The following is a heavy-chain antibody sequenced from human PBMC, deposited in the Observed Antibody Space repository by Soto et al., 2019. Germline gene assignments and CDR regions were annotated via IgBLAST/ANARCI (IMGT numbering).Heavy chain of an antibody. V-gene: IGHV3-23*01. CDR1: GLTFSSYA. CDR3: AKSSGDWYVEWSYCSSTSCSIFDY. J-gene: IGHJ4*02. Sequence: GGSLRLSCAASGLTFSSYAMSWVRQAPGKGLEWVSAISGSGGRTYYADSVKGRLTISIDNSKNTRYLQMNCLRAEDTAVYYCAKSSGDWYVEWSYCSSTSCSIFDYWGQGTLVTVSS. CDR2: ISGSGGRT. D-gene: IGHD2-2*01.